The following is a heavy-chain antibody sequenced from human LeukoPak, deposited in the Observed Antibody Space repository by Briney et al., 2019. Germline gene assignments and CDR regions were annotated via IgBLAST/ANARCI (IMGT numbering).Heavy chain of an antibody. CDR2: IYTSGST. D-gene: IGHD6-19*01. J-gene: IGHJ4*02. V-gene: IGHV4-4*07. Sequence: SETLSLTCTVSGGSISSYYWSWIRQPAGKGLEWIGRIYTSGSTNYNPSLKSRVTMSVDTSKNQFSLKLCSVTAADTAVYYCASSPRVAGLGYYWGQGTLVTVSS. CDR1: GGSISSYY. CDR3: ASSPRVAGLGYY.